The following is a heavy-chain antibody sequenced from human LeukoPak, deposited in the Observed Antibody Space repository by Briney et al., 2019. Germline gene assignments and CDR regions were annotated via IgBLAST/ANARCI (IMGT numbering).Heavy chain of an antibody. CDR2: ISWNSGSI. D-gene: IGHD6-6*01. Sequence: QPGRSLRLSCAASGFTFDDYAMHWVRQAPGKGLEWVSGISWNSGSIGYADSVKGRFTISRDNAKNSLYLQMNSLRAEDTAVYYCARDRGIIAAPPPSSWWFDPWGQGTLVTVSS. CDR3: ARDRGIIAAPPPSSWWFDP. CDR1: GFTFDDYA. V-gene: IGHV3-9*01. J-gene: IGHJ5*02.